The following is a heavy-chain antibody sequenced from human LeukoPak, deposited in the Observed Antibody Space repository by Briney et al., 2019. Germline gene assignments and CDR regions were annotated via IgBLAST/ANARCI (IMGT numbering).Heavy chain of an antibody. V-gene: IGHV1-18*01. J-gene: IGHJ4*02. CDR2: ISAYNGNT. CDR3: ARRDGYNSDY. Sequence: ASVKVSCKASGYTFTSYGISWVRQAPGQGLEWMGWISAYNGNTNYAQKLQGRVTMTRNTSISTAYMELSSLRSEDTAVYYCARRDGYNSDYWGQGTLVTVSS. CDR1: GYTFTSYG. D-gene: IGHD5-24*01.